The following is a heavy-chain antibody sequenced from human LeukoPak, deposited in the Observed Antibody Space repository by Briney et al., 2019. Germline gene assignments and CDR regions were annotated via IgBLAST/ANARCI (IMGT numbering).Heavy chain of an antibody. CDR3: AKVSVCYGCYLDY. V-gene: IGHV3-23*01. CDR2: INGAGDNT. CDR1: GYTFSSHG. D-gene: IGHD3-16*01. J-gene: IGHJ4*02. Sequence: GSLRLSCAASGYTFSSHGLTWVRPAPGKGLEWVSTINGAGDNTYYAETVKGRFTISRDNSKNTLYLQMHSLRAEDTAIYYCAKVSVCYGCYLDYWGQGTLVTVS.